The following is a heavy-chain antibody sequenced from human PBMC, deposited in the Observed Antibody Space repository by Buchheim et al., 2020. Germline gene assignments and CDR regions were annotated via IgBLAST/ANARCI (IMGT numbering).Heavy chain of an antibody. D-gene: IGHD3-22*01. Sequence: VQLVESGGGVVQPGGSLRLSCAASGFTFSSYWMTWVRQAPGKGLEWVANINHDGSATYYVDSLKGRFTISRDNAQSSLFLQMNSLRAGDTAVYYCARESPNSYVTSGWSDYWGQGTL. CDR1: GFTFSSYW. CDR2: INHDGSAT. V-gene: IGHV3-7*01. J-gene: IGHJ4*02. CDR3: ARESPNSYVTSGWSDY.